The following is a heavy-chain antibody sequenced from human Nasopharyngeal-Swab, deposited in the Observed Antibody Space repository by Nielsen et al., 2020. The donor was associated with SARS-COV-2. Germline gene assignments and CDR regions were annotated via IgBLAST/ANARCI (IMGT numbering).Heavy chain of an antibody. CDR1: GGTFSSYA. J-gene: IGHJ4*02. CDR2: LIPIFGTA. D-gene: IGHD5-24*01. CDR3: ARGGGYNSWGLSLVYYFDY. Sequence: SVKVSCKASGGTFSSYAISWVRQAPGQGLEWMGGLIPIFGTANYAQMFQGRVTITADESTSTAYMELSSLRSEDTAVYYCARGGGYNSWGLSLVYYFDYWGQGTLVTVSS. V-gene: IGHV1-69*13.